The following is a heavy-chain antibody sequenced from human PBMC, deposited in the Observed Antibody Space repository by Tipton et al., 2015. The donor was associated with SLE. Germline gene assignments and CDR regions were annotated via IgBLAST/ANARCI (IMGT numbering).Heavy chain of an antibody. CDR3: ARAGITMVQGVIDY. J-gene: IGHJ4*02. CDR1: GYSISSGYY. Sequence: TLSLTCAVSGYSISSGYYWGWIRQPPGKGLEWIGSIYHSGSTYYNPSLKSRVTISVDTSKNQFSLKLSSVTAADTAVYYCARAGITMVQGVIDYWGQGMLVTVSS. D-gene: IGHD3-10*01. CDR2: IYHSGST. V-gene: IGHV4-38-2*01.